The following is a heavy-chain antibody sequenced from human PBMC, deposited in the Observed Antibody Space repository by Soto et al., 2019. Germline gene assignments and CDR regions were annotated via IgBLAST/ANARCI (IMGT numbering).Heavy chain of an antibody. CDR1: GPTFTSSG. Sequence: ASVKVSCKTPGPTFTSSGSSCIRQSTGQGLEWMRWISPTSGSIKYAQKFQGRVIMTTDTSTSTAYMELRSLRAEDTAVYYSVKYSASSSWHSRYGWG. CDR2: ISPTSGSI. V-gene: IGHV1-18*01. D-gene: IGHD6-13*01. J-gene: IGHJ6*01. CDR3: VKYSASSSWHSRYG.